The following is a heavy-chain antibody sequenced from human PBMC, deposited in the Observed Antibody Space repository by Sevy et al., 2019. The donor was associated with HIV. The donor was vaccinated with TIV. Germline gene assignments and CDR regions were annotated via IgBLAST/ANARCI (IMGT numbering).Heavy chain of an antibody. V-gene: IGHV3-23*01. CDR2: ISGNGGST. J-gene: IGHJ4*02. CDR3: AHGRGYTSPRVFDF. CDR1: GLSVTNNG. D-gene: IGHD5-18*01. Sequence: GGSLRLSCEVSGLSVTNNGMHWVRQAPGRGLEWVSGISGNGGSTYYADSVKGRFTISRDNSKNTLYLQMHSLRVEDTAVYYCAHGRGYTSPRVFDFWGQGTLVTVSS.